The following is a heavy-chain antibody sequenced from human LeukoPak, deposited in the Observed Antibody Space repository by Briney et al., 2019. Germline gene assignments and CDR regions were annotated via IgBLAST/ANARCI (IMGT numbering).Heavy chain of an antibody. CDR2: IYGHSAII. CDR1: GFTFSIYN. CDR3: ARSPMIRGVITHFDS. Sequence: GGSLSLSCAASGFTFSIYNMNWVRQAPGKGLEWVSHIYGHSAIIYYADSVKGRFTVSRDNAKNSLYLQMNSLRAEDTAVYYCARSPMIRGVITHFDSWGQGTLVTVSS. J-gene: IGHJ5*01. D-gene: IGHD3-10*01. V-gene: IGHV3-48*01.